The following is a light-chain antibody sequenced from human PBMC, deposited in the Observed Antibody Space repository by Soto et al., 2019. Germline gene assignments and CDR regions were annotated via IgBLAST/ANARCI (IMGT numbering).Light chain of an antibody. V-gene: IGKV2-24*01. J-gene: IGKJ5*01. CDR1: RSLVASDGNAY. CDR3: MQATQLRT. Sequence: EIVLTQTPLLSLVTLGQPASISCRSSRSLVASDGNAYLTWLHQRPGQPPRPLIYKVSQRLSGVPDRFSGSGAGTDFTLHISRVEAEDVGTYFCMQATQLRTFGQGTRLEIK. CDR2: KVS.